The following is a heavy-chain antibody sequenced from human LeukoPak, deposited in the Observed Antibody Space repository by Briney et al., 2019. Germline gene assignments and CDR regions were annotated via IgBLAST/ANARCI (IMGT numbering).Heavy chain of an antibody. V-gene: IGHV4-39*01. CDR3: ARGYCTNAVCSLGPTQA. CDR2: IYYSGST. CDR1: GVSIISSNSY. Sequence: SETLSLTCTVSGVSIISSNSYWGWIRQPPGKGLEWIGSIYYSGSTYYNPSLKSRVTISIDTSANLFSLKLNSVTAADTAFYYCARGYCTNAVCSLGPTQAWGQGTLVTVSS. J-gene: IGHJ4*02. D-gene: IGHD2-8*01.